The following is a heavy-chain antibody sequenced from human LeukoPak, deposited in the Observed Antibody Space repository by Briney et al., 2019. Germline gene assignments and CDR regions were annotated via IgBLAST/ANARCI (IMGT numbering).Heavy chain of an antibody. CDR3: GGGDPIYDFWSGGDY. Sequence: PGGSLRLSCAASGFTFNSYAFNWVRQAPGKGLEWVSYISSSSNGIYYTDSVKGRFTISRDNARNLLYLQMNSLRAEDTAVYYCGGGDPIYDFWSGGDYWGQGSLVTVSS. J-gene: IGHJ4*02. D-gene: IGHD3-3*01. V-gene: IGHV3-48*01. CDR1: GFTFNSYA. CDR2: ISSSSNGI.